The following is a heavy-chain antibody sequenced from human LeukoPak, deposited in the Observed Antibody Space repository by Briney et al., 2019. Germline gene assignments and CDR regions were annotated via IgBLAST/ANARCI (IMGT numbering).Heavy chain of an antibody. J-gene: IGHJ4*02. V-gene: IGHV3-21*01. CDR1: GFTFISYS. CDR3: ARDGYNYKYFDY. D-gene: IGHD5-24*01. Sequence: GGSLRLSCAASGFTFISYSMNWVRQAPGKGLEWVSSISSSSSYIYYADSVKGRFTISRDNAKNSLYLQMNSLRAEDTAVYYCARDGYNYKYFDYWGQGTLVTVSS. CDR2: ISSSSSYI.